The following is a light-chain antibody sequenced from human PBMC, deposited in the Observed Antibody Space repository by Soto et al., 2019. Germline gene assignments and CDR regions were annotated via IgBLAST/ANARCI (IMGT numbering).Light chain of an antibody. CDR3: QHYQSGHPIT. J-gene: IGKJ5*01. V-gene: IGKV3D-15*01. CDR2: GAS. CDR1: QSVSSN. Sequence: EIVMTQSPAPLSVSPGARATLSCRASQSVSSNLAWYQHKTGQAPRLLISGASSRATGIPDRFTGSGSETSFTLTISRLEPEDFALHYCQHYQSGHPITFGQGTRLEIK.